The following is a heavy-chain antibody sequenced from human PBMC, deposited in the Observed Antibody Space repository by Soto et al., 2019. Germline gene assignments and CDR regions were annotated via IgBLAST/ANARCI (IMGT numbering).Heavy chain of an antibody. V-gene: IGHV1-46*01. CDR1: GYTFTIDH. Sequence: SLNLSCKTSGYTFTIDHIHWVRQNPGQGLEWMGIINPSGGSTSYAQKFQGRVTMTRDTSTSTVYMELSSLRSEDTAVYYCERFEQNSGSYFDYSGQGTLVNV. D-gene: IGHD1-26*01. J-gene: IGHJ4*02. CDR2: INPSGGST. CDR3: ERFEQNSGSYFDY.